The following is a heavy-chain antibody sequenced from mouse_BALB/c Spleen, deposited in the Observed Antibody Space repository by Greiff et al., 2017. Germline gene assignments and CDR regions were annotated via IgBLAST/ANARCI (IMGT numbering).Heavy chain of an antibody. CDR2: IYPGDGDT. V-gene: IGHV1-82*01. CDR3: ARESGYYHYFDY. CDR1: GYAFSSSW. J-gene: IGHJ2*01. D-gene: IGHD2-3*01. Sequence: QVQLQQSGPELVKPGASVKISCKASGYAFSSSWMNWVKQRPGQGLEWIGRIYPGDGDTNYNGKFKGKATLTADKSSSTAYMQLSSLTSVDSAVYFCARESGYYHYFDYWGQGTTLTVSS.